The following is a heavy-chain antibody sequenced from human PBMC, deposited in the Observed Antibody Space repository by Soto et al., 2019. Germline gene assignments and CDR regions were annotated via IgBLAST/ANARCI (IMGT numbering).Heavy chain of an antibody. J-gene: IGHJ4*02. Sequence: SETLSLTCTVSGVSISNSSYYWGWIRRPPGKGLEWIGTTYYSGITYYNPSLKSRVTISVDTSKNQFSLKLTSVTAADTAVYYCARHGSNWGQGTLVTVSS. CDR2: TYYSGIT. CDR3: ARHGSN. V-gene: IGHV4-39*01. CDR1: GVSISNSSYY.